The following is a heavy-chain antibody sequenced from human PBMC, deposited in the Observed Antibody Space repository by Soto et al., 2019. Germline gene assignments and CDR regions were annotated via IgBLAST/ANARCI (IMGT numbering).Heavy chain of an antibody. J-gene: IGHJ6*02. V-gene: IGHV4-39*01. CDR3: ARQPVLRYFDWSPYSYYYYGMDV. Sequence: PSYTLSLTCTVSGGSISSSSYYWGWIRKPPGKGLEWIGSIYYSGSTYYNPSLKSRVTISVDTSKNQFSLKLSSVTAADTAVYYCARQPVLRYFDWSPYSYYYYGMDVWGQGTTVTVSS. CDR1: GGSISSSSYY. D-gene: IGHD3-9*01. CDR2: IYYSGST.